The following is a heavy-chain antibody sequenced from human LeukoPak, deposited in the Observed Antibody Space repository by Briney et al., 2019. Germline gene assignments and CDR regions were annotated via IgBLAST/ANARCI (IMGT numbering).Heavy chain of an antibody. CDR1: GFTFSSYA. CDR2: ISYDGSNK. D-gene: IGHD5-18*01. V-gene: IGHV3-30-3*01. J-gene: IGHJ4*02. Sequence: GGSLRLSCAASGFTFSSYAMHWVRQAPGKGLEWVAVISYDGSNKYYADSVKGRFTISRDNSKNTLYLQMNSLRAEDTAVYYCAREQSYGYFSFDYWGQGTLVTVSS. CDR3: AREQSYGYFSFDY.